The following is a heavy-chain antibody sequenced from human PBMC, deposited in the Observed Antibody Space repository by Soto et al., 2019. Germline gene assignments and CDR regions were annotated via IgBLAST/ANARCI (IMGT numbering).Heavy chain of an antibody. CDR1: GFTFGDYA. V-gene: IGHV3-49*04. Sequence: EVQLVESGGGLVQPGRSLRLSCTASGFTFGDYAMTWVRQAPGKGLEWVGFIRSKAYGGTTEYAASVKGRFSISRDDSKSIAYLQMNSLKTEDTAVYSCTRGLAGGQPYYYGYWGQGTLVTVSS. J-gene: IGHJ4*02. D-gene: IGHD1-26*01. CDR3: TRGLAGGQPYYYGY. CDR2: IRSKAYGGTT.